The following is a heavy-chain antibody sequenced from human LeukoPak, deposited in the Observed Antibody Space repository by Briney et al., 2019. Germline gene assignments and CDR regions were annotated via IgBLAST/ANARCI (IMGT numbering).Heavy chain of an antibody. D-gene: IGHD5-12*01. CDR1: GFTFSSYG. V-gene: IGHV3-33*06. CDR2: IWYDGSNK. Sequence: PGRSLRLSCAASGFTFSSYGMHWVRQAPGKGLEWVAVIWYDGSNKYYADSVKGRFTISRDNSKNTLYLQMNSLRVEDTALYYCAKVSGYDLGNGPFFDYWGQGTLATVSS. J-gene: IGHJ4*02. CDR3: AKVSGYDLGNGPFFDY.